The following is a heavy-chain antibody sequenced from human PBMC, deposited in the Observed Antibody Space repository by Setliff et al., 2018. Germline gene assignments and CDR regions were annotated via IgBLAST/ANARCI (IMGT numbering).Heavy chain of an antibody. CDR1: GDSISSGDY. J-gene: IGHJ1*01. D-gene: IGHD4-17*01. Sequence: TLSLTCTVSGDSISSGDYFWSWIRQPPGKGLEWLALIYWNDDKRYSPSLKSRLTITKDTSKNQVVLTMTNMDPVDTATYYCAHKYGDYVRYFQHWGQGTLVTVSS. V-gene: IGHV2-5*01. CDR3: AHKYGDYVRYFQH. CDR2: IYWNDDK.